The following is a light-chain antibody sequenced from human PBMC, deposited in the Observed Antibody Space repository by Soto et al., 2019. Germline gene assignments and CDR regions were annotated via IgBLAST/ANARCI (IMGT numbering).Light chain of an antibody. CDR3: QQYDNWPQT. CDR2: GAS. CDR1: QSVSSSY. Sequence: EIVLPQSPGTLSLSPGEGATLSCRASQSVSSSYLAWYQQKPGQAPRLLIYGASTRATGIPARFSGRGSGTEFTLTISSLQSVDFAVYYCQQYDNWPQTFGQGTKVDIK. V-gene: IGKV3-15*01. J-gene: IGKJ1*01.